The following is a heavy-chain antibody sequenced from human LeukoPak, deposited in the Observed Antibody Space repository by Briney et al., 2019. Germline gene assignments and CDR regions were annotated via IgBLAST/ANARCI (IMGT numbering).Heavy chain of an antibody. V-gene: IGHV4-59*01. D-gene: IGHD2-2*01. CDR2: IYYSGST. CDR1: GGSISSYY. CDR3: ARVGEDIVVVPAAWRGLQYYYYMDV. J-gene: IGHJ6*03. Sequence: SETLSLTCTVPGGSISSYYWSWIRQPPGKGLEWIGYIYYSGSTNYNPSLKSRVTISVDTSKNQFSLKLSSVTAADTAVYYCARVGEDIVVVPAAWRGLQYYYYMDVWGKGTTVTVSS.